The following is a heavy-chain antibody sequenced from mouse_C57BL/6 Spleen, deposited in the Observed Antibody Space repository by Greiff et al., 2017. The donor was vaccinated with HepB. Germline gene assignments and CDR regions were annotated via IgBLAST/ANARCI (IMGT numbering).Heavy chain of an antibody. D-gene: IGHD3-3*01. J-gene: IGHJ4*01. V-gene: IGHV1-64*01. Sequence: QVQLQQPGAELVKPGASVKLSCKASGYTFTSYWMHWVKQRPGQGLEWIGMIHPNSGSTNYNEKFKSKATLTVDKSSSTAYMQLSSLTSEDSAVYYCAGCSQNYYAMDYWGQGTSVTVSS. CDR1: GYTFTSYW. CDR3: AGCSQNYYAMDY. CDR2: IHPNSGST.